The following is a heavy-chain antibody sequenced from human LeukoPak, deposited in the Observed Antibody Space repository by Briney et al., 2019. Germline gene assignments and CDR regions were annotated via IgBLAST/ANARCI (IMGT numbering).Heavy chain of an antibody. CDR2: ISSSSSYI. CDR1: GFTFSSYS. CDR3: ARSAVAGTQPFDY. Sequence: PGGSLRLSCAASGFTFSSYSMNWVRQAPGKGLEWVSSISSSSSYIYYADSVKGRFTISRDNAKNSLYLQMNSLRAEDTAVYYCARSAVAGTQPFDYWGQGTLVTVSS. J-gene: IGHJ4*02. D-gene: IGHD6-19*01. V-gene: IGHV3-21*03.